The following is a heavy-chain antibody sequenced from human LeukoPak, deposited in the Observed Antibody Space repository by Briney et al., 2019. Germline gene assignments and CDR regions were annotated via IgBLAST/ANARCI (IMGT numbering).Heavy chain of an antibody. CDR2: TYYRSKWYN. CDR3: ARVGINWNTGYWYFDL. CDR1: GDSVSSNSAA. J-gene: IGHJ2*01. Sequence: SQTLSLTCAISGDSVSSNSAAWNWIRQSPSRGLEWLGRTYYRSKWYNDYAVSVKSRITVNPDTSKNQFSLQLNSVTPEDTAVYYCARVGINWNTGYWYFDLWGRGTLVTVSS. V-gene: IGHV6-1*01. D-gene: IGHD1/OR15-1a*01.